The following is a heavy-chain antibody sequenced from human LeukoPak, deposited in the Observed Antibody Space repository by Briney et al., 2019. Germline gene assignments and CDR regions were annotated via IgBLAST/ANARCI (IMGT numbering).Heavy chain of an antibody. CDR2: INHSGST. CDR3: AGAPVCSSTSCHNWFDP. D-gene: IGHD2-2*01. CDR1: GGSFSGYY. J-gene: IGHJ5*02. V-gene: IGHV4-34*01. Sequence: SETLSLTCAVYGGSFSGYYWSWIRQPPGKGLEWIGEINHSGSTNYNPSLKSRVTISVDTSKNRFSLKLSSVTAADTAVYYCAGAPVCSSTSCHNWFDPWGQGTLVTVSS.